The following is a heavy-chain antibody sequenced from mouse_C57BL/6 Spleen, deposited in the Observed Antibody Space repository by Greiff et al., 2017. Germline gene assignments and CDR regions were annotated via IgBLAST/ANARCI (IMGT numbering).Heavy chain of an antibody. J-gene: IGHJ2*01. D-gene: IGHD2-5*01. V-gene: IGHV5-17*01. CDR2: ISSGSSTI. CDR1: GFTFSDYG. Sequence: EVKLVESGGGLVKPGGSLKLSCAASGFTFSDYGMHWVRQAPEKGLEWVAYISSGSSTIYYADTVKGRFTISRDNAKNTLFLQMTTLSSEDTAMYDCATLYSNLDYWGQGTTLTVSS. CDR3: ATLYSNLDY.